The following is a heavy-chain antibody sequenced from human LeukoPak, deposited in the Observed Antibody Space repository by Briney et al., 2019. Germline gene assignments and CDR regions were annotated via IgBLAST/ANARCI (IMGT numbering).Heavy chain of an antibody. V-gene: IGHV4-59*01. Sequence: SETLSLTCTVSGGSISSYYWSWIRQPPGKGLEWIGYIYYSGSTNYNPSLKSRVTISVDTSKNQFSLKLSSVTAADTAVYYCATYYYDSSGYYGYFLHWGHGTLVTVSS. CDR1: GGSISSYY. CDR2: IYYSGST. D-gene: IGHD3-22*01. J-gene: IGHJ1*01. CDR3: ATYYYDSSGYYGYFLH.